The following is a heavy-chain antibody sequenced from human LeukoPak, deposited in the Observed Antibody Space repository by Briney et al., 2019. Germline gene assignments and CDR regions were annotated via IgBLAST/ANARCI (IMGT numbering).Heavy chain of an antibody. J-gene: IGHJ4*02. V-gene: IGHV4-34*01. Sequence: SETLSLTCAVYGGSFSGYYWSWIRQPPGKGLEWIGEINHSGSTNYNPSLKSRVTISVDTSKNQFSLKLSSVTAADTAVYYCARRTQYYYDRSAPRGFDYWGQGTLVTVSS. CDR3: ARRTQYYYDRSAPRGFDY. CDR2: INHSGST. D-gene: IGHD3-22*01. CDR1: GGSFSGYY.